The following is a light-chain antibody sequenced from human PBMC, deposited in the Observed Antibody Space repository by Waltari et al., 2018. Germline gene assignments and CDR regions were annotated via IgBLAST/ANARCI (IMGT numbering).Light chain of an antibody. V-gene: IGKV3-15*01. CDR2: GAS. CDR3: QQYDNRPPYT. Sequence: EIVMPPSPATLSVSPGERVTLFCRASQNIGSSLAWYQQKPGKAPRLLIYGASSRASDIPVRVSGSGSGTEFTLIISSLQAEDFAMYYCQQYDNRPPYTFGQGTRLEIK. CDR1: QNIGSS. J-gene: IGKJ2*01.